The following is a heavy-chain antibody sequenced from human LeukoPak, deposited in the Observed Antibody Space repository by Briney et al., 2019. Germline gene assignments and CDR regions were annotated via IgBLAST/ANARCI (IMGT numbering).Heavy chain of an antibody. CDR1: GFTFSSYA. D-gene: IGHD3-22*01. Sequence: GGSLRLSCAASGFTFSSYAMSWVRQAPGKGLEWVSAISGSGGSTYYADSVKGRFTISRDNSKNTLYLQMNSLRAEDTAVYYCVNAPSPYYYDSSGYYVDYWGQGTLVTVSS. CDR3: VNAPSPYYYDSSGYYVDY. V-gene: IGHV3-23*01. J-gene: IGHJ4*02. CDR2: ISGSGGST.